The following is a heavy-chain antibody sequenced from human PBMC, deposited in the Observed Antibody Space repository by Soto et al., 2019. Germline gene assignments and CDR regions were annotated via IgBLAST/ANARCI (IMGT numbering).Heavy chain of an antibody. V-gene: IGHV3-23*01. CDR1: GFTFSSYA. CDR2: ISGSGGST. Sequence: EVQLLESGGGLVQPGGSLRLSCAASGFTFSSYAMSWVRQAPGKGLEWVSAISGSGGSTYYADSVKGRFTISRDNSKNTLYLQMNSLRAEDTAVYYCAEVSSSWYGMAYFQHWGHGTLVTVSS. D-gene: IGHD6-13*01. CDR3: AEVSSSWYGMAYFQH. J-gene: IGHJ1*01.